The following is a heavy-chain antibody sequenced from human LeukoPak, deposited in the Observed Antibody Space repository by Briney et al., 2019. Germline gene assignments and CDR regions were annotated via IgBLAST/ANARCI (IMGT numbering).Heavy chain of an antibody. CDR2: INHSGST. D-gene: IGHD3-10*01. Sequence: SETLSLTCAVYGGSFSGYYWSWIRQPPGKGLEWIGEINHSGSTNYNPSLKSRVTISVDTSKNQFSLKLSSVTAADTAVYYCARFYGSGSYYKRRAFDIWGQGTMVTVSS. V-gene: IGHV4-34*01. J-gene: IGHJ3*02. CDR1: GGSFSGYY. CDR3: ARFYGSGSYYKRRAFDI.